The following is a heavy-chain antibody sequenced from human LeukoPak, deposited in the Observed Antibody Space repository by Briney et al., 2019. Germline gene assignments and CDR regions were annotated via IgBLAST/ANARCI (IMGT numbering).Heavy chain of an antibody. J-gene: IGHJ3*02. CDR3: AREDRVVSRSGGSGDAFDI. CDR2: IYYSGST. Sequence: KPSETLSLTCTVSGGSISSYYWSWIRQPPGKGLEWIGYIYYSGSTNYNPSLKSRVTISVDTSKNQFSLNLSSVTAADTAIYYCAREDRVVSRSGGSGDAFDIWGQGTMVTVSS. D-gene: IGHD3-16*01. V-gene: IGHV4-59*01. CDR1: GGSISSYY.